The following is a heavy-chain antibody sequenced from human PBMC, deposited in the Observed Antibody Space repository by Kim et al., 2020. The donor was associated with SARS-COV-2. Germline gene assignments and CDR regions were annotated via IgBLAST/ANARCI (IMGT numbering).Heavy chain of an antibody. V-gene: IGHV3-11*01. J-gene: IGHJ5*02. D-gene: IGHD2-15*01. Sequence: KGRFTITRDNAKNSLYLQMNSLRAEDTAVDYCARDEKGYCSGGSCYYFDPWGQGTLVTVSS. CDR3: ARDEKGYCSGGSCYYFDP.